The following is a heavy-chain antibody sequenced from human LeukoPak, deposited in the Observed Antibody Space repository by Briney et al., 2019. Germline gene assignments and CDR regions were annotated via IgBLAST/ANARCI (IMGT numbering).Heavy chain of an antibody. CDR1: GATVTSYA. CDR3: ARDIPFSGGYDY. V-gene: IGHV1-69*05. J-gene: IGHJ4*02. CDR2: IIPIFGTA. D-gene: IGHD3-10*01. Sequence: SVKLSFTASGATVTSYAISWVRQSPGQGLEWMGRIIPIFGTANYAQKFQGRVTITTDESTSTAYMELSSLRSEDRAVYYCARDIPFSGGYDYWGQGTLVTVSS.